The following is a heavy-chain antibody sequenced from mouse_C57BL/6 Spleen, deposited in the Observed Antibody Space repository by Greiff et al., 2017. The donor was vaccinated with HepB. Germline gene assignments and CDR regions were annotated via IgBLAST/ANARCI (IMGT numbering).Heavy chain of an antibody. Sequence: EVQLQQSGTVLARPGASVKMSCKTSGYTFTSYWMHWVKQRPGQGLEWIGAIYPGNSDTSYNQKFKGKAKLTAVTSASTAYMELSSLTNEDSAVYYCTREVTAQATWFAYWGQGTLVTVSA. V-gene: IGHV1-5*01. CDR2: IYPGNSDT. CDR1: GYTFTSYW. J-gene: IGHJ3*01. CDR3: TREVTAQATWFAY. D-gene: IGHD3-2*02.